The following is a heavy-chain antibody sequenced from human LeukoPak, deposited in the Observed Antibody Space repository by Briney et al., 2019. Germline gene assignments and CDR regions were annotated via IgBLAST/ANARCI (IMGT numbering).Heavy chain of an antibody. CDR2: IKQDGSEK. Sequence: XGSLRLSCAASGFTFSSYWMSWVRQAPGKGLEWVANIKQDGSEKYYVDSVKGRFTISRDNAKNSLYLQMNSLRAEDTAVYYCARDLNGSEMDVWGQGTTVTVSS. CDR1: GFTFSSYW. J-gene: IGHJ6*02. V-gene: IGHV3-7*01. CDR3: ARDLNGSEMDV. D-gene: IGHD3-10*01.